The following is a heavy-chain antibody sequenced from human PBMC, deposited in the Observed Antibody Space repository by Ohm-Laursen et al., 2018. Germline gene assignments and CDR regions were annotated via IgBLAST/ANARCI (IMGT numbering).Heavy chain of an antibody. J-gene: IGHJ4*02. V-gene: IGHV3-23*01. D-gene: IGHD6-19*01. Sequence: SLRLSCAASGFTFTNYAMNWVRQAPGKGPEWVSAISGSGDNAKYADSVKGRFTVSRDNAKNTLYLQMNSLRADDTAVYYCAKSNSGWSLIDYWGQGTLVTVSS. CDR2: ISGSGDNA. CDR1: GFTFTNYA. CDR3: AKSNSGWSLIDY.